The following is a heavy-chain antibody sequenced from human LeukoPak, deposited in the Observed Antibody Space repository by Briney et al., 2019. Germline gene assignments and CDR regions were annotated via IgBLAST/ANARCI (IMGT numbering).Heavy chain of an antibody. CDR2: INHNGNVN. J-gene: IGHJ6*02. Sequence: GRSLRLSCAGSGFTFSSYWMSWARQAPGKGLEWVASINHNGNVNYYVDSVKGRFTISRDNAKNSLYLQMSNLRAEDTAVYFCARGGGLDVWGQGATVTVSS. CDR3: ARGGGLDV. CDR1: GFTFSSYW. V-gene: IGHV3-7*03. D-gene: IGHD3-16*01.